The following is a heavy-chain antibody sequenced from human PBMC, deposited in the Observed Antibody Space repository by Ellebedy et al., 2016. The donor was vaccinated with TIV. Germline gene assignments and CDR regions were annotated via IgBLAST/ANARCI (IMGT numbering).Heavy chain of an antibody. CDR1: GFTFSSYS. D-gene: IGHD1-7*01. J-gene: IGHJ5*02. CDR2: ISSSSTYI. V-gene: IGHV3-21*04. Sequence: PGGSLRLSCVASGFTFSSYSMNWVRQAPGKGLEWVSSISSSSTYIFYADSVKGRFTISRDNAKNTLYLQMNSLRAEDTAVYYCARDRRVTGTKSPWGQGTLVTVSS. CDR3: ARDRRVTGTKSP.